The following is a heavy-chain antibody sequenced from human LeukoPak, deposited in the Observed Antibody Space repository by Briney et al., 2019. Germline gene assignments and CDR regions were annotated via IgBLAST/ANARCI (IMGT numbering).Heavy chain of an antibody. CDR2: FSSGGSA. D-gene: IGHD1-7*01. CDR3: ARKQTGTMYDV. J-gene: IGHJ4*02. Sequence: PSETLSLTCIVPGGSISSSSYYWAWIRQSPGKGLEWIGTFSSGGSAYYNPSLTSRVSISKDTSDNQFPLRLYSVTAADTAVYYWARKQTGTMYDVWGQGTQVTVSS. V-gene: IGHV4-39*06. CDR1: GGSISSSSYY.